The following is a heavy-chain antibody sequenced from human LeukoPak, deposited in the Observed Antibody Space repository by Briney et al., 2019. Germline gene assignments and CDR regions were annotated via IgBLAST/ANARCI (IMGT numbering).Heavy chain of an antibody. D-gene: IGHD2-21*02. CDR2: INPNSGGT. Sequence: ASVKVSCKASGYIFSNFFSSYGVTWVRQAPGQGLEWMGRINPNSGGTNYPQKFQGRVTMTTDASISTAYMELTRLTSDDTAVYFCARGGPAVTALIPTNLDSWGQGTLVTVSS. V-gene: IGHV1-2*06. CDR1: GYIFSNFF. J-gene: IGHJ4*02. CDR3: ARGGPAVTALIPTNLDS.